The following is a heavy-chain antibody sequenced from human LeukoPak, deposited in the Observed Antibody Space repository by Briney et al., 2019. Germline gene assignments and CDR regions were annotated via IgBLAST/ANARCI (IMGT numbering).Heavy chain of an antibody. J-gene: IGHJ4*02. V-gene: IGHV4-39*01. D-gene: IGHD6-13*01. CDR2: VYYSGTT. CDR3: ARHGVYSITCYDF. Sequence: PSETLSLTCTVSGGSISSSSYYWGWIRQPPGKGLEWIASVYYSGTTYYNPSLKSRVAISIDSSKNQVSLKLSSVTAADTAVYYCARHGVYSITCYDFWGQGSLVTVSS. CDR1: GGSISSSSYY.